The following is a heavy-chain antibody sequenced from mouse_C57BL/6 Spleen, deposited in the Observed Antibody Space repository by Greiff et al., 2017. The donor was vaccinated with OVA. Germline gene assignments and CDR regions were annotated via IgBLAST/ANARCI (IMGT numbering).Heavy chain of an antibody. CDR1: GYAFSSSW. J-gene: IGHJ2*01. V-gene: IGHV1-82*01. CDR2: IYPGDGDT. Sequence: QVHVKQSGPELVKPGASVKISCKASGYAFSSSWMNWVKQRPGKGLEWIGRIYPGDGDTNYNGTFKGKATLTADKSSSTAYMQLSSLTSEDSAVYFCARDRLTGTGYFDYWGQGTTLTVSS. CDR3: ARDRLTGTGYFDY. D-gene: IGHD4-1*01.